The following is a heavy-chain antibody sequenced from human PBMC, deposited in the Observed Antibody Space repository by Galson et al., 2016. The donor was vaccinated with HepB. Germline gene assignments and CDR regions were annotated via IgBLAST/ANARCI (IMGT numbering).Heavy chain of an antibody. D-gene: IGHD3-9*01. V-gene: IGHV3-33*01. J-gene: IGHJ6*02. Sequence: SLRLSCAASGFTFSSYGMHWVRQAPGKGLEWVAVIWYDGRNNYYADSVQGRFTISRDNSKHTLYLQMNSLRAEDTAVYYCARGINDFDYYYYYGMDFWGQGTTVTVSS. CDR1: GFTFSSYG. CDR2: IWYDGRNN. CDR3: ARGINDFDYYYYYGMDF.